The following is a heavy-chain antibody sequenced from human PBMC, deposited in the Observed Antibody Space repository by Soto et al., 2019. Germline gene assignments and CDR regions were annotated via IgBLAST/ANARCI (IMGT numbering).Heavy chain of an antibody. CDR2: IYYSGST. CDR3: ARVGAGYYDSSGAHGLRGWFDP. J-gene: IGHJ5*02. CDR1: GGSISSGGYY. Sequence: SETLSLTCTVSGGSISSGGYYWSWIRQHPGKGLEWIGYIYYSGSTYYNPSLKSRVTISVDTSKNQFSLKLSSVTAADTAVYYCARVGAGYYDSSGAHGLRGWFDPWGQGTLVTVSS. V-gene: IGHV4-31*03. D-gene: IGHD3-22*01.